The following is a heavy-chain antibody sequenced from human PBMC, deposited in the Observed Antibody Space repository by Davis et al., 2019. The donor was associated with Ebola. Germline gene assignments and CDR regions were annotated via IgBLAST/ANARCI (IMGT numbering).Heavy chain of an antibody. Sequence: KVSCKGSGYSFTSSWIGWVRQMPGKGLEWMGIIYPGDSDTRYSPSFQGQVTISADKSISTAYLQWSSLKASDTAMYYCARHNAVGGAGTGGGENDYWGQGTLVTVSS. CDR1: GYSFTSSW. J-gene: IGHJ4*02. CDR2: IYPGDSDT. V-gene: IGHV5-51*01. CDR3: ARHNAVGGAGTGGGENDY. D-gene: IGHD6-19*01.